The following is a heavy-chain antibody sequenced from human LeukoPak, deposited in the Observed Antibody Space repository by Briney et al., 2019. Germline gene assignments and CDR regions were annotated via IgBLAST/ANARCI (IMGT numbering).Heavy chain of an antibody. CDR2: INPPGDSA. V-gene: IGHV1-46*01. J-gene: IGHJ4*02. D-gene: IGHD6-13*01. Sequence: ASVKASSKASGYTFSNYHMHWVRQAPGQGLEWMGIINPPGDSATYAQRFHGRVAMTRDTSTSTVYMELRSLTSDDTAVYYCARGGSSTWEFDYWGQGTLVTVSS. CDR3: ARGGSSTWEFDY. CDR1: GYTFSNYH.